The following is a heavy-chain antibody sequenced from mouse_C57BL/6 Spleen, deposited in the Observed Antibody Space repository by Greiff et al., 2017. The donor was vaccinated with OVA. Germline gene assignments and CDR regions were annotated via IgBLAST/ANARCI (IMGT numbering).Heavy chain of an antibody. CDR3: ARDPSWDGFAY. V-gene: IGHV1-82*01. D-gene: IGHD4-1*01. Sequence: QVQLKESGPELVKPGASVKISCKASGFAFSSYWMNWVKQRPGKGLEWIGRIYPGDGDTNYNGKFKGNATLTADKSSSTAYMQLSSLTSEDSAVYFCARDPSWDGFAYWGQGTLVTVSA. CDR2: IYPGDGDT. CDR1: GFAFSSYW. J-gene: IGHJ3*01.